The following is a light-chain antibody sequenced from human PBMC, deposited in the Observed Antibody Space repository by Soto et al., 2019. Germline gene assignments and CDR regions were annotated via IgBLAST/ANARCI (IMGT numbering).Light chain of an antibody. CDR2: AAS. CDR3: QQSYSTLT. Sequence: DIQMTQSPSSLSASVGDRVTITCRASQSISSYLNWYQQKPGKAPKLLIYAASSLQSGVPSRFSGSGSGTDFTLTISSLQHDDFATYYYQQSYSTLTFGPGTKVDIK. V-gene: IGKV1-39*01. CDR1: QSISSY. J-gene: IGKJ3*01.